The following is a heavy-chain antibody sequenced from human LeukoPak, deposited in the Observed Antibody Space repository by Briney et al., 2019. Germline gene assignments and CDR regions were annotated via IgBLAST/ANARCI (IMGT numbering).Heavy chain of an antibody. CDR2: IYPSDSDT. CDR1: GYRFTTYW. D-gene: IGHD2/OR15-2a*01. J-gene: IGHJ4*02. Sequence: GESLKISCKGSGYRFTTYWIGWVRQMPGKGLEWMGIIYPSDSDTRYSPSFQGQVTISADKSISTAYLQWSSLKASDTAIYYCARQEYSSSWLSDYWGQGTLVTVSS. V-gene: IGHV5-51*01. CDR3: ARQEYSSSWLSDY.